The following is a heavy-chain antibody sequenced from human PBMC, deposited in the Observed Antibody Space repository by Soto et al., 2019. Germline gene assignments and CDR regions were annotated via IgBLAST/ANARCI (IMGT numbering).Heavy chain of an antibody. V-gene: IGHV1-69*14. CDR1: GGTFSSYA. J-gene: IGHJ5*02. CDR3: ARGIDYGDSRPWTQNWFDP. Sequence: QVQLVQSGAEVKKPGSSVKVSCKASGGTFSSYAISWVRQAPGQGLEWMGGIIPIFGTANYAQKFQGRVTITGDKSTRTAYMELSSLRSEDTAVYYCARGIDYGDSRPWTQNWFDPWGQGPRVTVSS. D-gene: IGHD4-17*01. CDR2: IIPIFGTA.